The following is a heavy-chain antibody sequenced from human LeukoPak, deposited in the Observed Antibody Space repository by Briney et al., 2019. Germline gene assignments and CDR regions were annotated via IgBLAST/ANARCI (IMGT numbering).Heavy chain of an antibody. CDR2: IYSGGST. CDR1: GFTVSSNY. J-gene: IGHJ4*02. D-gene: IGHD3-22*01. V-gene: IGHV3-66*01. Sequence: GGSLRLSCAASGFTVSSNYMSWVRQAPGKGLEWVSVIYSGGSTYYADSVKGRFTISRDNAKNTLYLQMNSLRAEDMAVYYCARAPYYYDSSGLGSYWGQGTLVTVSS. CDR3: ARAPYYYDSSGLGSY.